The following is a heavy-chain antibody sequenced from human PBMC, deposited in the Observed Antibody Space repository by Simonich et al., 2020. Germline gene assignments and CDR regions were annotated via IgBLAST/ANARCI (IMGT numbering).Heavy chain of an antibody. J-gene: IGHJ3*02. Sequence: GGGLVQPGGSLRLSCAASGFTFSSYAMSWVRQAPGKGLEWVSAISGSGVSTYYADSVKGRLTISRDNSKNTLYLQMNSLRAEDTAVYYCAKDLGERITMIVVVIDAFDIWGQGTMVTVSS. CDR2: ISGSGVST. V-gene: IGHV3-23*01. CDR1: GFTFSSYA. CDR3: AKDLGERITMIVVVIDAFDI. D-gene: IGHD3-22*01.